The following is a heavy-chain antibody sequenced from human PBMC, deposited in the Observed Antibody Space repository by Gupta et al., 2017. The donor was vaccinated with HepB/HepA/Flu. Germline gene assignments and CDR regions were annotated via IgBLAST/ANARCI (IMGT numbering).Heavy chain of an antibody. D-gene: IGHD3-10*01. CDR2: IYFRGST. Sequence: QVQLHESGPGLVKPSETLSLTCTISGGSISNYYWSWIRQSPGKRLEWIGSIYFRGSTNYNPALKSRVTLSIDTSNNQFSLKMTSVTAADTAVYYFAIARGGQSTWFDPGGQGTLVTVYS. CDR1: GGSISNYY. J-gene: IGHJ5*02. CDR3: AIARGGQSTWFDP. V-gene: IGHV4-59*01.